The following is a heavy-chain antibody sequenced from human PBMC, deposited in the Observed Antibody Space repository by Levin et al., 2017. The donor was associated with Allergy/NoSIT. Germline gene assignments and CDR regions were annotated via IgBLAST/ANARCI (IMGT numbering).Heavy chain of an antibody. V-gene: IGHV4-34*01. J-gene: IGHJ4*02. CDR1: GGSFSGYY. CDR2: INHSGST. D-gene: IGHD5-12*01. Sequence: SETLSLTCAVYGGSFSGYYWSWIRQPPGKGLEWIGEINHSGSTNYNPSLKSRVTISVDTSKNQFSLKLSSVTAADTAVYYCARWPHSDYWGQGTLVTVSS. CDR3: ARWPHSDY.